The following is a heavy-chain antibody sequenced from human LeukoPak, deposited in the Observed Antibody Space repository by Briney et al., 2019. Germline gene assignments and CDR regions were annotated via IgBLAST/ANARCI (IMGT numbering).Heavy chain of an antibody. V-gene: IGHV1-2*02. CDR3: ARRYCSSTSCYYFDY. CDR1: GYTFTDYY. Sequence: ASVKVSCKASGYTFTDYYMHWVRQAPGQGLEWMGWINANRGGANYAQRFQGRVTMTRDASITTAYMELSRLKSDDTAVYYCARRYCSSTSCYYFDYWGQGTLVTVSS. J-gene: IGHJ4*02. D-gene: IGHD2-2*01. CDR2: INANRGGA.